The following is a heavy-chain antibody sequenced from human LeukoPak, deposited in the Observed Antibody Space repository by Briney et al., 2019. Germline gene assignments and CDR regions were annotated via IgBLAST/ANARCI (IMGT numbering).Heavy chain of an antibody. V-gene: IGHV4-31*03. CDR1: GGSVSSGGFY. CDR3: ARDLLIAAAGIDYYYGMDV. D-gene: IGHD6-13*01. Sequence: SQTLSLTCSVSGGSVSSGGFYWTWIRHHPGEGLEWIGYISHSGSTFYNPPLKSRVIISGDTSKNQLSLRLNSVTAADTAVYYCARDLLIAAAGIDYYYGMDVWGQGTTVTVSS. J-gene: IGHJ6*02. CDR2: ISHSGST.